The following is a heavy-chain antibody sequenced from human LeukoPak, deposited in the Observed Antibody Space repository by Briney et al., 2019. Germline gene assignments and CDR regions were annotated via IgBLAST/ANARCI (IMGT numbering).Heavy chain of an antibody. CDR2: IYTSGST. V-gene: IGHV4-4*07. D-gene: IGHD6-13*01. J-gene: IGHJ5*02. Sequence: PSETLSLTCAVYGGSFSGYYWSWIRQPAGKGLEWIGRIYTSGSTNYNPSLKSRVTMSVDTSKNQFSLKLSSVTAADTAVYYCARELGEIAAANNWFDPWGQGTLVTVSS. CDR3: ARELGEIAAANNWFDP. CDR1: GGSFSGYY.